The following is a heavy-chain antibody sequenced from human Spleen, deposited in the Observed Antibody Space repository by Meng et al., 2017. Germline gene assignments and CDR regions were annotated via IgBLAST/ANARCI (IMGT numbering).Heavy chain of an antibody. Sequence: GQLQQGGDGLLKPSETLALTCVVSGGSFSDYYWSWIRQPPGKGLEWIGEINHSGSTTYNPSLESRATISVDTSQNNLSLKLSSVTAADSAVYYCARGPTTMAHDFDYWGQGTLVTVSS. CDR2: INHSGST. D-gene: IGHD4-11*01. J-gene: IGHJ4*02. CDR3: ARGPTTMAHDFDY. CDR1: GGSFSDYY. V-gene: IGHV4-34*01.